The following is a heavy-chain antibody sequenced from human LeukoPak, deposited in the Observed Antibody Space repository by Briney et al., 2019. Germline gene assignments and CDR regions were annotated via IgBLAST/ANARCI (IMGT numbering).Heavy chain of an antibody. Sequence: PGRSLRLSCAASGFTFDDYAMHWVRQAPGKGLEWVSGISWNSGSIGYADSVNGRFTIYRDNAKNSLYLQMNSLRAEDTALYYCAKGRGYSSSSGLDYWGQGTLVTVSS. CDR2: ISWNSGSI. D-gene: IGHD6-6*01. J-gene: IGHJ4*02. V-gene: IGHV3-9*01. CDR3: AKGRGYSSSSGLDY. CDR1: GFTFDDYA.